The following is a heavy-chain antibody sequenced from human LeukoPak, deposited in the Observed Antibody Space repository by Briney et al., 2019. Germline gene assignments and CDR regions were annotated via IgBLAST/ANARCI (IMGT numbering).Heavy chain of an antibody. Sequence: ASVKVSCKVSGYTFTSYYMHWVRQAPGQGLEWMGVINPSGGSTSYAQKFQGRVTMTRDMSTSTVYRELSSLRSEDTAVYYCARVCRVNYFDYWGQGTLVTVSS. J-gene: IGHJ4*02. CDR2: INPSGGST. CDR1: GYTFTSYY. CDR3: ARVCRVNYFDY. V-gene: IGHV1-46*01. D-gene: IGHD2-15*01.